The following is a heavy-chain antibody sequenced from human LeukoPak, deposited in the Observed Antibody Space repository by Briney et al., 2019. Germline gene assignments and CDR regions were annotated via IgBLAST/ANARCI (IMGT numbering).Heavy chain of an antibody. CDR1: GYSISSGSY. V-gene: IGHV4-38-2*01. CDR3: ARWRGYYSDY. Sequence: KPSETLSLXCAVSGYSISSGSYWGWIRQPPGKGLEWIGSIYHSGSTYYNPSLKSRVTISVDTSKNQFSLKLSSVTAADTAVYYCARWRGYYSDYWGQGTLVTVSS. CDR2: IYHSGST. J-gene: IGHJ4*02. D-gene: IGHD3-3*01.